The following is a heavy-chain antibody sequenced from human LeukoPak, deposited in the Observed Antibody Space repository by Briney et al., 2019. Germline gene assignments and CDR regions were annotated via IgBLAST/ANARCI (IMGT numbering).Heavy chain of an antibody. CDR3: ARGRGIAVAGRHFDY. V-gene: IGHV4-34*01. CDR2: INHSGST. D-gene: IGHD6-19*01. Sequence: SETLSLTCAVYGGSFSGYYWSWIRQPPGKGLEWIGEINHSGSTNYNPSLKSRVTISVDTSKNQFSLKLSSVTAADTAVYYCARGRGIAVAGRHFDYWGQGTLVTVPS. J-gene: IGHJ4*02. CDR1: GGSFSGYY.